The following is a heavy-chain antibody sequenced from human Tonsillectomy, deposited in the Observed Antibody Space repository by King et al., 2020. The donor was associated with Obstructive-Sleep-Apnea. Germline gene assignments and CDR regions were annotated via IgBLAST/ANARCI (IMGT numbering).Heavy chain of an antibody. V-gene: IGHV1-2*02. J-gene: IGHJ5*02. Sequence: VQLVESGAEVKKPGASVKVSCKASGYTFTGYYMHWVRQAPGQGLEWMGWINPNSGGTNYAQKFQGRVTMTSDTSISTAYMELSRLRSDDTAVYYCARDLGYCSSTSCYNWFDPWGQGTLVTVSS. CDR3: ARDLGYCSSTSCYNWFDP. CDR2: INPNSGGT. D-gene: IGHD2-2*01. CDR1: GYTFTGYY.